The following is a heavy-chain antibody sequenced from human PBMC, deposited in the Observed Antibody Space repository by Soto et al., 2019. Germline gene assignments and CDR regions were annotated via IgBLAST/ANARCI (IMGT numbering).Heavy chain of an antibody. CDR2: ISYDGSNK. Sequence: QVQLVESGGGVVQPGRSLRLSCAASGFTFSSYGMHWVRQAPGKGLEWVAVISYDGSNKYYADSVKGRFTISRDNSKNTRYLQMNSLRAEDTAVYYCAKAPGYWGQGTLVTVSS. CDR1: GFTFSSYG. CDR3: AKAPGY. J-gene: IGHJ4*02. V-gene: IGHV3-30*18.